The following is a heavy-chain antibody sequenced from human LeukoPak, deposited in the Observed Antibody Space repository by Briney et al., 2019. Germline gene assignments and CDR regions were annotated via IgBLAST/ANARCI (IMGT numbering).Heavy chain of an antibody. CDR3: ARALSSGQIDY. Sequence: SETLSLTCTVSGGSISSYYWSWIRQPAGKGLEWIGRIYTGGSTNYNPSLKSRVTMSVDTSKNQFSLKLSSVTAADPAVYYWARALSSGQIDYWGQGTLVTVSS. D-gene: IGHD6-19*01. CDR2: IYTGGST. J-gene: IGHJ4*02. CDR1: GGSISSYY. V-gene: IGHV4-4*07.